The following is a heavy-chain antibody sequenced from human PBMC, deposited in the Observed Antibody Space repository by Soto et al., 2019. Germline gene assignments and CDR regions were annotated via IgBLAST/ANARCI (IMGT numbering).Heavy chain of an antibody. CDR2: IYHIGST. D-gene: IGHD7-27*01. V-gene: IGHV4-4*02. J-gene: IGHJ4*02. CDR1: GGSVSSTQW. Sequence: SETLSLTCAVSGGSVSSTQWWTWVRQAPGKGLEWLGVIYHIGSTNYNPSLKSRVTISVDTPKNQFSLKLSSVTAADTAVYYCAKNWNWGSLVHWGQGTLVTVSS. CDR3: AKNWNWGSLVH.